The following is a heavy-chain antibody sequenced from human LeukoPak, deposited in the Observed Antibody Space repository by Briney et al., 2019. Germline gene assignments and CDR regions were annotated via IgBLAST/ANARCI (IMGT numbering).Heavy chain of an antibody. V-gene: IGHV3-20*01. D-gene: IGHD3-9*01. CDR3: ARDAVPTYYDILTGPFDP. CDR2: INWNGGST. CDR1: GFTFDDYG. Sequence: GGSLRLSCAASGFTFDDYGMSWVRQAPGKGLEWVSGINWNGGSTGYADSVKGRFTISRDNAKNSLYLQMNSLRAEDTALYHCARDAVPTYYDILTGPFDPWGQGTLVTVSS. J-gene: IGHJ5*02.